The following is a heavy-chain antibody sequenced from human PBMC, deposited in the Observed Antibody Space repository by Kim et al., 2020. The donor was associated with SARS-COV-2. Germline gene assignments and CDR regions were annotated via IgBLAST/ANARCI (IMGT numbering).Heavy chain of an antibody. Sequence: GESLKISCKGSGYSSSSYWIGWVRQMPGEGLELMGIIYLGDSDTRYSPSFQGQVTISADKSISAAYLQWSSLKASDTAMYYCARRGTDGYRYFDYWGQGALVTVSS. CDR1: GYSSSSYW. J-gene: IGHJ4*02. CDR3: ARRGTDGYRYFDY. CDR2: IYLGDSDT. V-gene: IGHV5-51*01. D-gene: IGHD5-12*01.